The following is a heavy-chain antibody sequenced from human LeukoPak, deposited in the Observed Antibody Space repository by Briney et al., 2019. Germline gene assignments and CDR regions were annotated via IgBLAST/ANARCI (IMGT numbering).Heavy chain of an antibody. CDR3: ARHTSGSPWDAIDV. CDR2: IYPGDSDT. D-gene: IGHD2-15*01. Sequence: GESLKISCKGSGYSLTSHWIAWVRQMPGKGLEWMGIIYPGDSDTRHSPSFQGQVTISADKSINTAYLQWCSLKTSDTAMYYCARHTSGSPWDAIDVWGQGTKVTVSS. V-gene: IGHV5-51*01. CDR1: GYSLTSHW. J-gene: IGHJ6*02.